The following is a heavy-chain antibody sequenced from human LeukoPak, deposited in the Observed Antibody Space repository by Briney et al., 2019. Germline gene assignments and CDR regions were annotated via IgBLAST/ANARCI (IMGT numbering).Heavy chain of an antibody. V-gene: IGHV4-34*01. CDR2: INHSGST. D-gene: IGHD3-9*01. Sequence: SATLSLTCAVYGGSFSGYYLSWIRQPPGKGLEWMGEINHSGSTNYTPSPQSRVSISVDTSKNPFSLKLSSVTAADTAVYYCARGRRDDWLSGGPLDSWGQGTLVTVSS. CDR1: GGSFSGYY. J-gene: IGHJ4*02. CDR3: ARGRRDDWLSGGPLDS.